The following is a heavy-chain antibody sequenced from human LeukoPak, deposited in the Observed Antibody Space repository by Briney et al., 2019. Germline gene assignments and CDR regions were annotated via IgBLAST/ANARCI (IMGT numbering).Heavy chain of an antibody. Sequence: GGSLRLSCAASGFIVSSRAMSWVRQAPGEGLEWLSSITNNGGKTYYAASVKGRFTISRDESQNTVYLAMSSLRVEDTAVYYCAKDHPSDGWPTFEYWGQGILVTVSS. CDR2: ITNNGGKT. J-gene: IGHJ4*02. V-gene: IGHV3-23*01. CDR1: GFIVSSRA. CDR3: AKDHPSDGWPTFEY. D-gene: IGHD2-15*01.